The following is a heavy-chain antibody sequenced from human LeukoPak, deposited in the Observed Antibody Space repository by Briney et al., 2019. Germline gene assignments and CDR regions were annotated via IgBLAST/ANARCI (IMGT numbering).Heavy chain of an antibody. D-gene: IGHD6-13*01. CDR3: AAQGASAGLSWFDP. Sequence: PSETLSLTCTVSGASISSSAYYWGWIRQPPGQGLEWIASIYYSGSTYSNPSLKSRVTISVDTPKNQFSLKLSSVTAADTAVYYCAAQGASAGLSWFDPWGQGTLVTVSS. CDR2: IYYSGST. CDR1: GASISSSAYY. J-gene: IGHJ5*02. V-gene: IGHV4-39*01.